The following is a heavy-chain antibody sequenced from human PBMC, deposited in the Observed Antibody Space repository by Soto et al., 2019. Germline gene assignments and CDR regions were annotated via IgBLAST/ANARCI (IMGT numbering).Heavy chain of an antibody. J-gene: IGHJ6*02. V-gene: IGHV4-59*01. D-gene: IGHD3-16*01. CDR3: AVGTLIRNYYYGMDF. CDR1: GGSISSYY. CDR2: IYYSGST. Sequence: SETLSLTCTVSGGSISSYYWSWIRQPPGKGLEWIGYIYYSGSTNYNPSLKSPVTISGDTSKNQFSLKLSSVTAADTAVYYCAVGTLIRNYYYGMDFWGQGTTVTVSS.